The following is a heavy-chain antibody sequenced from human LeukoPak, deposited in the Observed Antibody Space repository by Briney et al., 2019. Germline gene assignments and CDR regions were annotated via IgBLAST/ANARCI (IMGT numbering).Heavy chain of an antibody. Sequence: ASVKVSCKASGYTFTNNFMHWVRQAPGQGLEWMGIINPSGDNTWYAQKFQGRVTMTRDMATSTDYMELSSLRSEDTAVYYCVRGPRITLIRGGQWYYYMDVWGKGTTVTISS. CDR3: VRGPRITLIRGGQWYYYMDV. CDR2: INPSGDNT. J-gene: IGHJ6*03. CDR1: GYTFTNNF. V-gene: IGHV1-46*01. D-gene: IGHD3-10*01.